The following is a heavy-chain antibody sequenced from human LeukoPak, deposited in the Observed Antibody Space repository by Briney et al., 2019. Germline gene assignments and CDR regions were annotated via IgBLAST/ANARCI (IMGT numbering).Heavy chain of an antibody. CDR3: AREATWGQWYFDL. CDR1: GFTFHDHG. Sequence: GTSLRLSCAASGFTFHDHGMDWVRQAPGEGLEWVAVIAADGGVKQYADFVKGRFSLSRDNSKNTVFPEMNGLTVEDTAVYYCAREATWGQWYFDLWGQGAPVTVSS. J-gene: IGHJ4*02. D-gene: IGHD6-19*01. V-gene: IGHV3-30*03. CDR2: IAADGGVK.